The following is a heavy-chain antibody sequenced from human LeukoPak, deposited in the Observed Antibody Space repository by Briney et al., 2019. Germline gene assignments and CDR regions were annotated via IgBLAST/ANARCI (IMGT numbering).Heavy chain of an antibody. V-gene: IGHV5-51*01. CDR1: GYSFTSYW. D-gene: IGHD2/OR15-2a*01. J-gene: IGHJ3*02. CDR3: AREGDTTSGVFDI. CDR2: IYPDDSDT. Sequence: GESLKISCKGSGYSFTSYWIGWVRQMPGKGLEWMGIIYPDDSDTRYNPSIQGQVTISADKSISTAYLQWSSLKASDTAMYYCAREGDTTSGVFDIWGQGTMVIVSS.